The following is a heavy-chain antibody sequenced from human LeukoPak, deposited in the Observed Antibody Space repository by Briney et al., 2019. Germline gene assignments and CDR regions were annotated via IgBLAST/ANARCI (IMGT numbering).Heavy chain of an antibody. V-gene: IGHV5-51*01. CDR1: GYSFSNDW. Sequence: AGASLQISCKGSGYSFSNDWIGWVRQMPGKGLEWMGIIYPADSDTKYSPSFQGQVTISADKSISTAYLQWNSLGASDTAMYYCARRGCIGGSCYGYWGQGTLVTVSS. D-gene: IGHD2-15*01. J-gene: IGHJ4*02. CDR3: ARRGCIGGSCYGY. CDR2: IYPADSDT.